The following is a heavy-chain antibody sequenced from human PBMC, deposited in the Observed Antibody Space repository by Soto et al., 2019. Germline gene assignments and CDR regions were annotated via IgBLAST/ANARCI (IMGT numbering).Heavy chain of an antibody. CDR2: INSDGSST. D-gene: IGHD6-13*01. V-gene: IGHV3-74*01. J-gene: IGHJ6*03. Sequence: GGSLRLSCAASGFTFSSYAMSWVRQAPGKGLEWVSRINSDGSSTSYADSVKGRFTISRDNAKNTLYLQMNRQRAEDTAVYYCARGTLAAAGPYYYYYYYMDVWGKGTTVTVSS. CDR3: ARGTLAAAGPYYYYYYYMDV. CDR1: GFTFSSYA.